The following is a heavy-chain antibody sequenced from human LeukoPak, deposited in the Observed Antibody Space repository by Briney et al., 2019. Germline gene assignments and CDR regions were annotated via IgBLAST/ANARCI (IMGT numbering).Heavy chain of an antibody. J-gene: IGHJ6*02. CDR2: INAGNGNT. CDR3: ARDIWGENYYYYGMDV. Sequence: ASVKVSCKAFGYTFTNHAMHWVRQAPGQRLEWMGWINAGNGNTKYSQKFQGRVTMTRDTSTSTVYMELSSLRSEDTAVYYCARDIWGENYYYYGMDVWGQGTTVTVSS. V-gene: IGHV1-3*01. CDR1: GYTFTNHA. D-gene: IGHD3-10*01.